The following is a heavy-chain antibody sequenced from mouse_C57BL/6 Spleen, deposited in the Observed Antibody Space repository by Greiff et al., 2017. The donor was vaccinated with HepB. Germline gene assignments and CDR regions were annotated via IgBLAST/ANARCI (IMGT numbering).Heavy chain of an antibody. J-gene: IGHJ4*01. Sequence: EVQLQQSGPVLVKPGASVKMSCKASGYTFTDYYMNWVKQSHGKSLEWIGVINPYNGGTSYNQKFKGKATLTVDKSYSTAYMELNSLTSENSAVYYCAIWGTRKGYYSMDYWGQGTSVTVSS. D-gene: IGHD1-1*02. CDR3: AIWGTRKGYYSMDY. CDR2: INPYNGGT. CDR1: GYTFTDYY. V-gene: IGHV1-19*01.